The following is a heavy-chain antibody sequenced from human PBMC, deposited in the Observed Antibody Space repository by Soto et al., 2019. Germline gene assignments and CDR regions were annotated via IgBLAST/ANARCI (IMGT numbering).Heavy chain of an antibody. D-gene: IGHD3-9*01. Sequence: QLQLQESGPGLVKPSETLSLTCTASGGSISSSSYYWGWIRQPPGKGLEWIGSIYYSGSTYYNPSLKSRVTLTVDTSKNQFSLKLSSVTAADTAVYYCARSTDFDYVLYYYYYYMDVWGKGTTVTVSS. CDR3: ARSTDFDYVLYYYYYYMDV. J-gene: IGHJ6*03. CDR2: IYYSGST. V-gene: IGHV4-39*01. CDR1: GGSISSSSYY.